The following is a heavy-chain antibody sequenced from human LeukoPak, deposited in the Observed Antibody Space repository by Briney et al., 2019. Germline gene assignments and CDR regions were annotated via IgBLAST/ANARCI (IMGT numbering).Heavy chain of an antibody. CDR1: GFTFSSYG. J-gene: IGHJ4*02. D-gene: IGHD2-2*02. CDR2: IRYDGSNK. V-gene: IGHV3-30*02. CDR3: AKSASSSTSCYNGGY. Sequence: GGSLRLSCAASGFTFSSYGMRWVRQAPGKGLEWVAFIRYDGSNKYYADSVKGRFTISRDNSKNTLYLQMNSLRAEDTAVYYCAKSASSSTSCYNGGYWGQGHLAIVTS.